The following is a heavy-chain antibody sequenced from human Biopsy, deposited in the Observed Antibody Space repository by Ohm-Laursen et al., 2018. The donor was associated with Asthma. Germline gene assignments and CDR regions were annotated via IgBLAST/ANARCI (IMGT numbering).Heavy chain of an antibody. CDR1: VLTFSSYG. D-gene: IGHD3-22*01. Sequence: SLRLSCSASVLTFSSYGMTWVRQAPGKGLEWVSSISASGVRTFYADSVKGRFTVSRDSSRNTLYLQLSTLRVEDTAVYFCAKITTDRQKANNWFDPWGRGTLVTVSS. V-gene: IGHV3-23*01. CDR3: AKITTDRQKANNWFDP. CDR2: ISASGVRT. J-gene: IGHJ5*02.